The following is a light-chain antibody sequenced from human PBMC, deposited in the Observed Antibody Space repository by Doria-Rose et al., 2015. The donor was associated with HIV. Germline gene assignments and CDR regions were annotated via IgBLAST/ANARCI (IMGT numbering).Light chain of an antibody. CDR3: QQTYSSPPWT. CDR1: QTVSTY. Sequence: SLSASIGDRVTITCQASQTVSTYLNWFQQEPGKAPKLLIYAASRLQSGVPSRFSGSGSGTDFTLTISGLQPGDFATYYCQQTYSSPPWTFGQGTKIEVK. CDR2: AAS. V-gene: IGKV1-39*01. J-gene: IGKJ1*01.